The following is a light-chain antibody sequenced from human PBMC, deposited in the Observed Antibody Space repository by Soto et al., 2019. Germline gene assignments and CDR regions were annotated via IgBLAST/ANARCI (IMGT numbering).Light chain of an antibody. CDR2: AAS. V-gene: IGKV1-6*01. Sequence: AIQMTQSPSSLSASVGDRATITCRASQGVGDDLGWYQQRPGKAPKVLIYAASTLPSGVPSRFSGSGSGTFFTLTISSLQPDDSATYYCLQDHDYPHTFGQGTKVEIK. CDR3: LQDHDYPHT. J-gene: IGKJ1*01. CDR1: QGVGDD.